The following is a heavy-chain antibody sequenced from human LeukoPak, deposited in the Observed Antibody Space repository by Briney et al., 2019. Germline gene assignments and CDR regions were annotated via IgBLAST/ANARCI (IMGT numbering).Heavy chain of an antibody. CDR2: INPSGGYT. J-gene: IGHJ4*02. CDR1: GYTFTSYY. V-gene: IGHV1-46*01. CDR3: ARVDTAMAPSFDY. D-gene: IGHD5-18*01. Sequence: ASVKVSCKASGYTFTSYYMHWVRQAPGQGLEWMGIINPSGGYTSYAQKFQGRVTMTRDMSTSTVYMELSSLRSEDTAVYYCARVDTAMAPSFDYWGQGTLVTVSS.